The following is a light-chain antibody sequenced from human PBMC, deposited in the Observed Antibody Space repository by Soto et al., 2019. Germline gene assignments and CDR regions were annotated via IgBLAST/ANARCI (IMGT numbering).Light chain of an antibody. Sequence: EIVMTQSPATLSVSPGERATLSCRASQSVSSNLAWYQQKPGQAPRLLIYNASTRATDIPARFSGGGSGTEFTLTISSLQSEDFAVYYCQQYNNWITFGQGTRLEIK. J-gene: IGKJ5*01. V-gene: IGKV3D-15*01. CDR1: QSVSSN. CDR3: QQYNNWIT. CDR2: NAS.